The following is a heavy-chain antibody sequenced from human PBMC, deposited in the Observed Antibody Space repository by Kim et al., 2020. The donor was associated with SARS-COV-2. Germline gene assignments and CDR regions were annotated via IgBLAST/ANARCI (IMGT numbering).Heavy chain of an antibody. CDR3: ARLEVGALDY. CDR2: ST. Sequence: STYYADCVKGRFTISRDNSKNTLYLQMNSLRAEYTAVYYCARLEVGALDYWGQGTLVTVSS. D-gene: IGHD1-26*01. V-gene: IGHV3-53*01. J-gene: IGHJ4*02.